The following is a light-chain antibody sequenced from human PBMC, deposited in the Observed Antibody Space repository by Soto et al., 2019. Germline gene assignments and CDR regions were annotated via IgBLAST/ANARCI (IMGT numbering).Light chain of an antibody. J-gene: IGLJ1*01. Sequence: LTQPASVSGSPGQSITISCTGTSSDIGGHNYVSWYQQAPGKAPKLMIYEVTNRPSGVSNRFSGSKSGNTASLTISGLQPEDEADYYCSSFSTSITPCVFGTGTKVTVL. CDR3: SSFSTSITPCV. CDR2: EVT. V-gene: IGLV2-14*01. CDR1: SSDIGGHNY.